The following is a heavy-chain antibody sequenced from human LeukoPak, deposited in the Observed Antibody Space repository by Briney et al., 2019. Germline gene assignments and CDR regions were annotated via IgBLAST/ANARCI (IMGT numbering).Heavy chain of an antibody. CDR1: GGSVSSYF. V-gene: IGHV4-59*02. J-gene: IGHJ4*02. CDR2: IYYSGSS. Sequence: SETLSLTCTVSGGSVSSYFWTWIRQPPGKGLEWIGYIYYSGSSNYSPSLKSRVTMSVDSSKNQFSLKLTSVTAADTAIYYCAREGGPYRPLDYSGQGTLVTVSS. CDR3: AREGGPYRPLDY.